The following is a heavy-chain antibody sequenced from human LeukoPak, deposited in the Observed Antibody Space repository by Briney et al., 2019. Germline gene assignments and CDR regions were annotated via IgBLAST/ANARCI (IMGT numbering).Heavy chain of an antibody. V-gene: IGHV3-30*18. CDR2: MSYDGNNK. Sequence: PGGSLRLSCIASGFTFSNYGMHWVRQAPGKGLEWVAVMSYDGNNKYYGHSVKGRFTISRDNSKNTLYLQMNSLRAEDTAVYYCAKDVTTAGYSSSWYHAPDYWGQGTLVTVSS. D-gene: IGHD6-13*01. CDR3: AKDVTTAGYSSSWYHAPDY. J-gene: IGHJ4*02. CDR1: GFTFSNYG.